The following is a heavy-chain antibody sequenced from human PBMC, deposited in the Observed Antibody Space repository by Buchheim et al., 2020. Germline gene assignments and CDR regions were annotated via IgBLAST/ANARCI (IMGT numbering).Heavy chain of an antibody. D-gene: IGHD5-18*01. CDR3: ARAETGYSYGFLYYYYYGMDV. V-gene: IGHV3-7*04. CDR1: GFTFSSYW. J-gene: IGHJ6*02. Sequence: EVQLVESGGGLVQPGGSLRLSCAASGFTFSSYWMSWVRQAPGKGLEWVANIKQDGSEKYYVDSVKGRFNISRENAKNSLYLQMNSLRAEDTAVYYCARAETGYSYGFLYYYYYGMDVWGQGTT. CDR2: IKQDGSEK.